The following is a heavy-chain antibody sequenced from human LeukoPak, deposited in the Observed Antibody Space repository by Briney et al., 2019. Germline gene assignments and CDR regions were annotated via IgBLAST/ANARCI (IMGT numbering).Heavy chain of an antibody. J-gene: IGHJ5*02. D-gene: IGHD1-26*01. CDR2: ISYDGSNK. V-gene: IGHV3-30*18. Sequence: GSSLRLSCAASGFTFRNYGMHWVRQAPGKGLEWVAVISYDGSNKYYTDSVKGRFTISRDNSKNTLYLQMNSLRAEDTAVYYCAKGGAEWELLNWFDPWGQGTLVTVSS. CDR3: AKGGAEWELLNWFDP. CDR1: GFTFRNYG.